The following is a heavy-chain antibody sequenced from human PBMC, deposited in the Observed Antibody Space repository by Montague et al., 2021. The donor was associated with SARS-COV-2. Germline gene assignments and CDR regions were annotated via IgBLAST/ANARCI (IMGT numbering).Heavy chain of an antibody. CDR1: VFSLTSSGVA. Sequence: PALVKPTQTLTLTCTFSVFSLTSSGVAVGWIRQPPGKALEWLALIYWDDTKHYNPSLKTRLTATQDTSKNQVVLTLTNVDPVDTATYYCAHRPPYYSISGGWDVGCFDYWGQGALVTVSS. J-gene: IGHJ4*02. D-gene: IGHD3-10*01. V-gene: IGHV2-5*02. CDR2: IYWDDTK. CDR3: AHRPPYYSISGGWDVGCFDY.